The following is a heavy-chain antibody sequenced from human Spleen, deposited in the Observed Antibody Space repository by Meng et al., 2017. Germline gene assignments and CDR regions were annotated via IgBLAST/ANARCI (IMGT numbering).Heavy chain of an antibody. CDR2: TYYRSKWYN. D-gene: IGHD2-15*01. V-gene: IGHV6-1*01. Sequence: QLQQPRLGHGVGAPSQPLSPTLTMPGDSYPGNSAVLNWIRQSPSRGLEWLGRTYYRSKWYNDYAGSVKSRITVNPDTSKNQFSLLLNSVTPEDTAVYYCARQKDGGLAFWGQGTLVTVSS. CDR1: GDSYPGNSAV. J-gene: IGHJ4*02. CDR3: ARQKDGGLAF.